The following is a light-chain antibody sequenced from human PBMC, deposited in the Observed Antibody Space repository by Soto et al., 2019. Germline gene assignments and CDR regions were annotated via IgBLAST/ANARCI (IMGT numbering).Light chain of an antibody. CDR3: SSYADNTTRV. Sequence: QSALTQPASVSGSPGQSVTISCTGTSNDAGGYKYVSWYQQHPGKAPKLMIYDVSNRPSGVSNRFSGSKSDNTASLTISGLPGEDEADYYCSSYADNTTRVFGGGTKLTVL. J-gene: IGLJ2*01. CDR2: DVS. V-gene: IGLV2-14*03. CDR1: SNDAGGYKY.